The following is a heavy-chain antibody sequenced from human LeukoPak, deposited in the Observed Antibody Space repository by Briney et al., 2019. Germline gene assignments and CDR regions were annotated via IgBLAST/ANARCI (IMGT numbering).Heavy chain of an antibody. Sequence: GGSLRLSCAASGFTFSSYAMHWVRQAPGKGLEWVAVISYDGSNKYYADSVKGRFTISRDNSKNTLYLQMNSLRAEDTAMYYCARDRAIFGVVIPSAIDYWGQGTLVTVSS. V-gene: IGHV3-30-3*01. CDR2: ISYDGSNK. CDR1: GFTFSSYA. CDR3: ARDRAIFGVVIPSAIDY. J-gene: IGHJ4*02. D-gene: IGHD3-3*01.